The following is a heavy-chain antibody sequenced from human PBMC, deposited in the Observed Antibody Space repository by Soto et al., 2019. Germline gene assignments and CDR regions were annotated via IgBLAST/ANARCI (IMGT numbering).Heavy chain of an antibody. D-gene: IGHD6-13*01. CDR3: AKDTRVGHSSSWYYRPSSHHYYYYGMDV. CDR2: ISYDGSNK. Sequence: PGGSLRLSCAASGFTFSSYGMHWVRQAPGKGLEWVAVISYDGSNKYYADSVKGRFTISRDNSKNTLYLQMNSLRAEDTAVYYCAKDTRVGHSSSWYYRPSSHHYYYYGMDVWGQGTTVTVSS. J-gene: IGHJ6*02. CDR1: GFTFSSYG. V-gene: IGHV3-30*18.